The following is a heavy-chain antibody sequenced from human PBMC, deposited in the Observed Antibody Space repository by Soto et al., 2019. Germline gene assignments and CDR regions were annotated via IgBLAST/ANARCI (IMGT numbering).Heavy chain of an antibody. CDR3: AREQARSGAPNWFDP. CDR2: ISYDGSNK. V-gene: IGHV3-30-3*01. J-gene: IGHJ5*02. D-gene: IGHD3-10*01. CDR1: GFTFSSYA. Sequence: QVQLVESGGGVVQPGRSLRLSCAASGFTFSSYAMHWVRQAPGKGLEWVAVISYDGSNKYYADSVKGRFTISRDNSKNTLYLQMNSLRAEDTAVYYWAREQARSGAPNWFDPWGQGTLGTVSS.